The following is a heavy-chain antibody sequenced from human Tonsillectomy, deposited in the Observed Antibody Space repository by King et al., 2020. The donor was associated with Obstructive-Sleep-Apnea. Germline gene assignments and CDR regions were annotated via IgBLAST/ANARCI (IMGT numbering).Heavy chain of an antibody. Sequence: VQLVESGGGLVQPGGSLRLSCSASGFTFSSYAMSWVRQAPGKGLEWVSTISGSGGNTYYADSGKGRFPISRDDSKNTLYLQMNSLRAEDTAVYYCAIRYDILTGYYDYWGQGTLVTVSS. CDR2: ISGSGGNT. CDR1: GFTFSSYA. D-gene: IGHD3-9*01. J-gene: IGHJ4*02. V-gene: IGHV3-23*04. CDR3: AIRYDILTGYYDY.